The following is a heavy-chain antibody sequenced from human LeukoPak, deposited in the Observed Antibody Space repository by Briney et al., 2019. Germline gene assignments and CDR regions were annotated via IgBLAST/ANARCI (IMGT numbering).Heavy chain of an antibody. D-gene: IGHD3-22*01. V-gene: IGHV3-23*01. Sequence: PGGTLRLSCAASGFIFSSSGMSWVRQAPGKGLEWVSTISDNGGSTYYPDSVKGRFTISRDNSKNTLYLQMNSLRAEDTAVYYCAKGAHYDLWGQGTLVTVSS. J-gene: IGHJ4*02. CDR3: AKGAHYDL. CDR1: GFIFSSSG. CDR2: ISDNGGST.